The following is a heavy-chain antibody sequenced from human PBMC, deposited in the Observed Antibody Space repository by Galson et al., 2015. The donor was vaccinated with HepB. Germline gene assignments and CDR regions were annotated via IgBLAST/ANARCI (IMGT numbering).Heavy chain of an antibody. J-gene: IGHJ4*02. CDR1: GYTFTSYG. D-gene: IGHD3-9*01. CDR3: ARGGGYDILTGYLTLGGFDY. Sequence: SVKVSCKASGYTFTSYGISWVRQAPGQGLEWMGWISAYNGNTNYAQKLQGRVTMTTDTSTSTAYMELRSLRSDDTAVYYCARGGGYDILTGYLTLGGFDYWGQGTLVTVSS. V-gene: IGHV1-18*04. CDR2: ISAYNGNT.